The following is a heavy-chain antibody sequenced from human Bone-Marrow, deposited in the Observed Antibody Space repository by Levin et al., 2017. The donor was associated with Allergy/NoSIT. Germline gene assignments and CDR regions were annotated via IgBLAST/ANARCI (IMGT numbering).Heavy chain of an antibody. D-gene: IGHD6-13*01. CDR3: AHQDSIAAAGNRFQH. CDR1: GVSISSSNYY. J-gene: IGHJ1*01. V-gene: IGHV4-39*01. Sequence: PSETLSLTCTVSGVSISSSNYYWGWIRQPPGKGLEWIGSIYYRGSTYYNPSLKSRVTISVDTSKNQFSLKLSSVTAVDTAVYYCAHQDSIAAAGNRFQHWGQGTLVTVSS. CDR2: IYYRGST.